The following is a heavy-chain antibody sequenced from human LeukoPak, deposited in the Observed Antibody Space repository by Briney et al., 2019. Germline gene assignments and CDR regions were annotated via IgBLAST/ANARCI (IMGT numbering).Heavy chain of an antibody. D-gene: IGHD1-26*01. CDR3: ARSSGSLFDY. V-gene: IGHV4-38-2*02. J-gene: IGHJ4*02. CDR2: MYHSGSS. Sequence: SETLSLTCTVSGYSISSGYYWGWIRQPPGKGLEWIGSMYHSGSSYCNPSLKSRVTFSVDTSKNQFSLKLSSVTAADTAVYYCARSSGSLFDYWGQGTLVTVSS. CDR1: GYSISSGYY.